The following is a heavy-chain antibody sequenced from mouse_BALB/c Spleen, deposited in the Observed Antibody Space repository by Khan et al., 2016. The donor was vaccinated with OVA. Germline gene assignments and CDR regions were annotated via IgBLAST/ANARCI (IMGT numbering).Heavy chain of an antibody. CDR1: GLSLTNYG. D-gene: IGHD1-2*01. CDR2: IWGDGNT. V-gene: IGHV2-3*01. J-gene: IGHJ3*01. Sequence: QVQLKESGPGLVAPSQSLSITCTVSGLSLTNYGVSWVRQPPGKGLEWLGVIWGDGNTNYHPALISSLSVSKANSKSQVFLTLNSLRTDDTATYYCAIIYYGLAWCAYWGQGNLVTVSA. CDR3: AIIYYGLAWCAY.